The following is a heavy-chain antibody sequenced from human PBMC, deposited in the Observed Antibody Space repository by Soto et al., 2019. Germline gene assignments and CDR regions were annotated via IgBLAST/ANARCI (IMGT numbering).Heavy chain of an antibody. Sequence: PGGSLRVSCAASGFTFSSYAMSWVRQAPGKGLEWVSAISGSGGSTYYADSVKGRFTISRDNAKNSLYLQMNSLRAEDTAVYYCARDRGYDAHDYYYNAMDVWGQGTMVTVS. J-gene: IGHJ6*02. CDR1: GFTFSSYA. D-gene: IGHD2-15*01. CDR2: ISGSGGST. V-gene: IGHV3-23*01. CDR3: ARDRGYDAHDYYYNAMDV.